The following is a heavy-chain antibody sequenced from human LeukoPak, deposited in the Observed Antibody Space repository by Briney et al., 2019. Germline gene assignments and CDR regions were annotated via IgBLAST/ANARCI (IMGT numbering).Heavy chain of an antibody. CDR1: GGTFSSYA. V-gene: IGHV1-69*13. Sequence: ASVKVSCKASGGTFSSYAISWVRQAPGQGLEWMGGIIPIFGTANYAQKFQGGVTITADESTSTAYMELSSLRSEDTAVYYCATVVVAATPGIYYYYGMDVWGQGTTVTVSS. J-gene: IGHJ6*02. CDR3: ATVVVAATPGIYYYYGMDV. D-gene: IGHD2-15*01. CDR2: IIPIFGTA.